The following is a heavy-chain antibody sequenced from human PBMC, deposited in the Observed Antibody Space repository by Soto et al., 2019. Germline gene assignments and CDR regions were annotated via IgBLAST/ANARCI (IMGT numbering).Heavy chain of an antibody. CDR1: GFTFSSYS. V-gene: IGHV3-48*01. J-gene: IGHJ6*03. D-gene: IGHD3-3*01. CDR3: AREQPIRITIFGVVIDYYYYYYMDV. CDR2: ISSSSSTI. Sequence: GSLLLSCAASGFTFSSYSMNWVRQAPGKGLEWVSYISSSSSTIYYADSVKGRFTISRDNAKNSLYLQMNSLRAEDTAVYYCAREQPIRITIFGVVIDYYYYYYMDVWGKGTTVTVSS.